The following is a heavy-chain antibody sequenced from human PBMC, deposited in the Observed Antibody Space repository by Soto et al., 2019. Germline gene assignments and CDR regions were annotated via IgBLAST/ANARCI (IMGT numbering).Heavy chain of an antibody. CDR1: GLPFSTYS. CDR3: ARYDSSGYYWPYYYYGMDV. CDR2: ISSSSSYI. D-gene: IGHD3-22*01. Sequence: GGSLRLSCASSGLPFSTYSMNWVRQAPGKGLEWVSSISSSSSYIYYADSVKGRFTISRDNAKNSLYLQMNSLRAEDTAVYYCARYDSSGYYWPYYYYGMDVWGQGTTVTVSS. V-gene: IGHV3-21*01. J-gene: IGHJ6*02.